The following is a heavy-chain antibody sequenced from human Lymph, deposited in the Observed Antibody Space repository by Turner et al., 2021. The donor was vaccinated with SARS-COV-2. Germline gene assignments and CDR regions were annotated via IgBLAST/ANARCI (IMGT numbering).Heavy chain of an antibody. CDR3: ARDVERYNDFWSGYSGGYGLDV. V-gene: IGHV1-2*02. Sequence: QVQLVQSGAEVKMPGASVKVACKASGYTFTGYYMHWVRQAPGQGLEWMGWINPNSSGTNYAKKFQGRVTMTRDTSTSTAYMELSRLRSDDTAVYYCARDVERYNDFWSGYSGGYGLDVWGQGTTVTVSS. D-gene: IGHD3-3*01. J-gene: IGHJ6*02. CDR2: INPNSSGT. CDR1: GYTFTGYY.